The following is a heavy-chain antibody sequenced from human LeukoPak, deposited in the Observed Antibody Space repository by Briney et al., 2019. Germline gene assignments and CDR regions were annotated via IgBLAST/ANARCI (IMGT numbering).Heavy chain of an antibody. CDR2: INPNTGGT. D-gene: IGHD4-17*01. Sequence: ASVKVSCKASGYLLNDYYMQWVRQAPGQGLEWMGWINPNTGGTNYAQKFQGRITMTRDTSIKTVYMELSGLRSDDTAIYYCARGTVGYFYYYMDAWGQGTAVTISS. CDR3: ARGTVGYFYYYMDA. J-gene: IGHJ6*03. V-gene: IGHV1-2*02. CDR1: GYLLNDYY.